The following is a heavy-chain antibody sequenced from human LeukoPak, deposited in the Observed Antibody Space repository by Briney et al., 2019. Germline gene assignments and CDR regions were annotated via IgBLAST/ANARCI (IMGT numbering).Heavy chain of an antibody. Sequence: PSETLSLTCTVSGGSISSYYWSWIRQPAGKGLEWIGRIYTSGSTNYNPSLKSRVTMSVDTSKNQFSLKLSSVTAADTAVYYCARDRPPPVDYYDSSGYYNAFDIWGQGTMVTVSS. V-gene: IGHV4-4*07. J-gene: IGHJ3*02. CDR2: IYTSGST. CDR3: ARDRPPPVDYYDSSGYYNAFDI. D-gene: IGHD3-22*01. CDR1: GGSISSYY.